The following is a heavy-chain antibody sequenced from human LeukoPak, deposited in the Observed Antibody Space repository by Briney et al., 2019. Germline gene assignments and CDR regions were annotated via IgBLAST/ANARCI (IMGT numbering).Heavy chain of an antibody. J-gene: IGHJ4*02. CDR3: ARTQLEYYFDY. CDR2: ISSSSSYI. Sequence: GGSLRLSCAASGFTFSSYSMNWVRQAPGKGLEWVSSISSSSSYIYYADSVKGRFAISRDNAKNSLYLQMNSLRAEDTAVYYCARTQLEYYFDYWGQGTLVTVSS. V-gene: IGHV3-21*01. D-gene: IGHD2-2*01. CDR1: GFTFSSYS.